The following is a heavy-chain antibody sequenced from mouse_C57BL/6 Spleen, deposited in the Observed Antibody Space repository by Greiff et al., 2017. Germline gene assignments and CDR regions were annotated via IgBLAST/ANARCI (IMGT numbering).Heavy chain of an antibody. J-gene: IGHJ2*01. V-gene: IGHV5-4*03. CDR3: ARGRVYGDYLDY. CDR2: ISDGGSYT. CDR1: GFTFSSYA. D-gene: IGHD1-1*02. Sequence: EVKVVESGGGLVKPGGSLKLSCAASGFTFSSYAMSWVRQTPEQRLEWVATISDGGSYTYYPDNVKGRFTISRDNAKNNLYLQMSHLKSEDTAVYYCARGRVYGDYLDYWGQGTTLTVSS.